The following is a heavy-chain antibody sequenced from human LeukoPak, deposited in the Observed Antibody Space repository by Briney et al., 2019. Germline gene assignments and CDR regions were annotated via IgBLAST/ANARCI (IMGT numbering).Heavy chain of an antibody. V-gene: IGHV3-23*01. CDR1: GFTFSSYA. D-gene: IGHD6-19*01. CDR2: ISASGAST. J-gene: IGHJ4*02. CDR3: AKGKYSSGGVPDY. Sequence: GGSLRLSCAASGFTFSSYAMSWVRQAPGKGLEWVSAISASGASTNYADSVKGRFTISRDNSDSTLYLQMNSLRAEDTAVYYCAKGKYSSGGVPDYWGQGTLVTVSS.